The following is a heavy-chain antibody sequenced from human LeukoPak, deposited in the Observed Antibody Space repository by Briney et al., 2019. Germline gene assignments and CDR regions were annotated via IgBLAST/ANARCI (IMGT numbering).Heavy chain of an antibody. CDR2: ISSSGSTI. CDR3: ARMYGAIFGVVIKTYYYYYMDV. J-gene: IGHJ6*03. D-gene: IGHD3-3*01. V-gene: IGHV3-11*04. Sequence: GGSLRLSCAASGFTFSDYYMCWIRQAPGKGLGWVSYISSSGSTIYYADSVKSRFTISRDNAKNSLYLQMNSLRAEDTAVYYCARMYGAIFGVVIKTYYYYYMDVWGKGTTVTVSS. CDR1: GFTFSDYY.